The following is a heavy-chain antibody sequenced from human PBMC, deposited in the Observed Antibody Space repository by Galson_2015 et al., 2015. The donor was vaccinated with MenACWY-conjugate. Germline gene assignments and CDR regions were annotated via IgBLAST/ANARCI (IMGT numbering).Heavy chain of an antibody. V-gene: IGHV3-48*04. CDR2: ISSSSSTI. CDR3: AGGCSSTSCYARFDY. Sequence: SLRLSCAASGFTFSSYSMNWVRQAPGKGLEWVSYISSSSSTIYYADSVKGRFTISRDNAKNSLYLQMNSLRAEDTAVYYYAGGCSSTSCYARFDYWGQGTLVTVSS. CDR1: GFTFSSYS. D-gene: IGHD2-2*01. J-gene: IGHJ4*02.